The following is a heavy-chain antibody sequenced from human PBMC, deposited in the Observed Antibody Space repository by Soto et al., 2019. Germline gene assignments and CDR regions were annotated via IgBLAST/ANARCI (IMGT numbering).Heavy chain of an antibody. Sequence: EVQLVESGGGLVQPGGSLRLSCAASGFTVSSNYMSWVRQAPGKGLEWVSVIYSGGSTYYADSVKGRFTISRHNSKNTLYLRMNSLRAEDTAVYYCARRYCSSTSCYVDAGAFDIWGQGTMVTVSS. J-gene: IGHJ3*02. D-gene: IGHD2-2*01. CDR2: IYSGGST. CDR3: ARRYCSSTSCYVDAGAFDI. V-gene: IGHV3-53*04. CDR1: GFTVSSNY.